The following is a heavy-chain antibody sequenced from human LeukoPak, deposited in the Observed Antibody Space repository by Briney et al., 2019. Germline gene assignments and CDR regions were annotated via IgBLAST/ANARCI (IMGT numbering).Heavy chain of an antibody. CDR3: AKDQGGSHYSLDY. CDR1: GFTFSSYG. D-gene: IGHD1-26*01. J-gene: IGHJ4*02. CDR2: IRYDGSNK. Sequence: PGGSLRLSCAASGFTFSSYGMHWVRQAPGKGLEWVAFIRYDGSNKYYADSVKGRFTISKDDSENTLCLQMNSLRAEDTAVYYCAKDQGGSHYSLDYWGPGTLVTVSS. V-gene: IGHV3-30*02.